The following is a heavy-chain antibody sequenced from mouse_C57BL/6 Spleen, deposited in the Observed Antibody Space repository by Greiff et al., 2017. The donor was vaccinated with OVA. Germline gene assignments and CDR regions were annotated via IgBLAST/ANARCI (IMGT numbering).Heavy chain of an antibody. CDR3: ARGPYDYDGTAFDY. Sequence: QVQLQQSGAELVKPGASVKMSCKASGYTFTSYWITWVKQRPGQGLEWIGDIYPGSGSTNYNEKFKSKATLTVDTSSSTAYMQLSSLTSEDSAVYYCARGPYDYDGTAFDYWGQGTTLTVSS. CDR1: GYTFTSYW. D-gene: IGHD2-4*01. CDR2: IYPGSGST. J-gene: IGHJ2*01. V-gene: IGHV1-55*01.